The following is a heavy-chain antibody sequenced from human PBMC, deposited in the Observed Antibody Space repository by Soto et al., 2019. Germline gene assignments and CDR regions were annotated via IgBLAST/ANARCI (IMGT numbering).Heavy chain of an antibody. J-gene: IGHJ4*02. CDR1: GFTFSSYA. Sequence: EVQLLESGGGLVQPGGSLRLSCAASGFTFSSYAMSWVRQAPGKGLEWVSAISGSGGSTYYADSVKGRFTISRDNSKNTLYLQMNSLRAEDTAVSYCAKVWISDIVVVPAAIQRWGQGTLVTVSS. CDR2: ISGSGGST. V-gene: IGHV3-23*01. D-gene: IGHD2-2*01. CDR3: AKVWISDIVVVPAAIQR.